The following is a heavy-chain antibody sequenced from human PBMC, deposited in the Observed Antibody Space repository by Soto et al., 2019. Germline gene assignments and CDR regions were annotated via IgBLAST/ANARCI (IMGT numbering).Heavy chain of an antibody. CDR2: IIRIVGTA. Sequence: ASVKVSCKASGGTFSSYAISWVRQAPGQGLEWMGGIIRIVGTANYAQKFQGRVTITADESTSTAYMELSSLRSEDTAVYYCARSGYYYGSGSLYYYDMHVWGQATTVTASS. V-gene: IGHV1-69*13. CDR3: ARSGYYYGSGSLYYYDMHV. D-gene: IGHD3-10*01. J-gene: IGHJ6*02. CDR1: GGTFSSYA.